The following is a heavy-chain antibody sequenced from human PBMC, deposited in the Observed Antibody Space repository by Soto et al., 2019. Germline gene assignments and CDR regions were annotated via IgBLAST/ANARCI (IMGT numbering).Heavy chain of an antibody. V-gene: IGHV4-59*01. D-gene: IGHD2-15*01. CDR1: GGSLSGYY. J-gene: IGHJ4*02. CDR2: IYYSGST. CDR3: ARDLGGWPDY. Sequence: SETLSLTCVVSGGSLSGYYWSWIRQPPGKGLEWIGYIYYSGSTNYNPSLKSRVTMSVDTSKNQFSPKLSSVTAADTAVYYCARDLGGWPDYWGQGTLVTVSS.